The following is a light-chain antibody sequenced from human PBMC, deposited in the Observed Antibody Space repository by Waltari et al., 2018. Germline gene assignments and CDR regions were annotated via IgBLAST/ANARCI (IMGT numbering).Light chain of an antibody. CDR2: GAS. Sequence: RATLSCRASQSVAWYQQKPGQAPRLLVYGASTRATGIPDRFSGTGFGTDFTLTISSLEPEDFAIYYCQQPGRSPTFGQGTKVEIK. CDR3: QQPGRSPT. J-gene: IGKJ1*01. CDR1: QSV. V-gene: IGKV3-20*01.